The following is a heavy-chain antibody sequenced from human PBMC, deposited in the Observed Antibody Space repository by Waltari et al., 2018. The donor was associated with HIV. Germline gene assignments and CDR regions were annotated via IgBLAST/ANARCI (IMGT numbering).Heavy chain of an antibody. D-gene: IGHD1-1*01. J-gene: IGHJ3*02. CDR3: TRENEDTSDNAFDI. CDR2: IYYTGTT. V-gene: IGHV4-39*07. Sequence: QFQLQESGPGLVKPSETLSLTCTVPDGSISGRDYYWGWLRQPPGKGLEWIASIYYTGTTYYNPSLRSRVTMSVDTSKNQFSLKLGSLTAADTAVYYCTRENEDTSDNAFDIWGQGTTVTVSS. CDR1: DGSISGRDYY.